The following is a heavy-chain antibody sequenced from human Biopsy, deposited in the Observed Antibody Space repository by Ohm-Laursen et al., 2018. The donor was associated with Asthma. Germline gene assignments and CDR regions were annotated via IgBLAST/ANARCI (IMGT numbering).Heavy chain of an antibody. Sequence: TQTLTLTHTFSGFSLSATGVGVGWIRQPPGKALEWLALIYWDDDERYSPSLRNRLTITKDTSKNQVVLRMTNVDPVDTGTYYCGRAYNSNGMDVWGQGTTVTVSS. J-gene: IGHJ6*02. CDR3: GRAYNSNGMDV. CDR1: GFSLSATGVG. CDR2: IYWDDDE. D-gene: IGHD5-24*01. V-gene: IGHV2-5*02.